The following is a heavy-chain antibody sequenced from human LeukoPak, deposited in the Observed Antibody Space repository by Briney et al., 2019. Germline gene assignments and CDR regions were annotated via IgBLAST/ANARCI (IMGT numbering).Heavy chain of an antibody. CDR1: GFTFTNYA. CDR2: ITGSDGTS. V-gene: IGHV3-23*01. CDR3: AKWGDYDILTGYYVPDY. D-gene: IGHD3-9*01. J-gene: IGHJ4*02. Sequence: PGGSLRLSCVASGFTFTNYAMSWVRQPPGKGLEWVSAITGSDGTSHYADSVKGRFTISRDNSKNTLYLQVNRLRAEDAAVYYCAKWGDYDILTGYYVPDYWGEGTLVTVSS.